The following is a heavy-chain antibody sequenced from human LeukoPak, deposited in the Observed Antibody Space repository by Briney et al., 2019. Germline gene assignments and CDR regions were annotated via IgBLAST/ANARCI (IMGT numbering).Heavy chain of an antibody. CDR3: AKGGSSQYYYYMDV. CDR1: GFTFSSYG. V-gene: IGHV3-30*02. J-gene: IGHJ6*03. D-gene: IGHD6-6*01. CDR2: MRYDGSNK. Sequence: PGGSLRLSCAASGFTFSSYGMHWVRQAPGKGLEWVTFMRYDGSNKYYADSVKGRFTISRDNSKNTLYLQMNSLGPEDTAVYYCAKGGSSQYYYYMDVWGKGTTVTVSS.